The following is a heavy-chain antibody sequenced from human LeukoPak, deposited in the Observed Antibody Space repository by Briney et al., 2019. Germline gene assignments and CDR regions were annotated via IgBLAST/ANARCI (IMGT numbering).Heavy chain of an antibody. Sequence: GRSLRLSCAASGFTLRSSAMSWVRQAPGKGLEWVSAISGDGGTISYAASVRGRFTISRDNAKNTLFLQMSSLRAGDTALYYCAKELYGNPSGYWGQGTRVTVSS. CDR3: AKELYGNPSGY. D-gene: IGHD2-8*01. J-gene: IGHJ4*02. CDR1: GFTLRSSA. V-gene: IGHV3-23*01. CDR2: ISGDGGTI.